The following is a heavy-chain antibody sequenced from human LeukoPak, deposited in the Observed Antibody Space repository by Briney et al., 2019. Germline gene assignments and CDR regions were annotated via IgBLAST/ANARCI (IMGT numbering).Heavy chain of an antibody. V-gene: IGHV3-9*01. CDR3: ATEKNYGDYNAYGMDV. D-gene: IGHD4-17*01. Sequence: AGGSLRLSCAASGFTFDDYVMHWVRQAPGKGLEWVSGISWNGVSIGYADSVKGRFTTSRDNAKNSLYLQMNSLRAEDTAVYYCATEKNYGDYNAYGMDVWGQGTTVIVSS. CDR2: ISWNGVSI. J-gene: IGHJ6*02. CDR1: GFTFDDYV.